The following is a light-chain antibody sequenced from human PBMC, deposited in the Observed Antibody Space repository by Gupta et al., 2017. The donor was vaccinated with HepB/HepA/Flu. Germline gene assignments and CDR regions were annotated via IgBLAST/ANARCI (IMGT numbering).Light chain of an antibody. Sequence: ELVLTQPPATLSLPPGERATLSCRARQNDVSLLLAWYQQKPGQAPRLLNDRPSSRAPGIPARFSGSASGTDFTLTISMLDPEDFGVYCCQQDATSPFTFGAGTKVEIK. J-gene: IGKJ4*01. CDR3: QQDATSPFT. CDR2: RPS. CDR1: QNDVSLL. V-gene: IGKV3-20*01.